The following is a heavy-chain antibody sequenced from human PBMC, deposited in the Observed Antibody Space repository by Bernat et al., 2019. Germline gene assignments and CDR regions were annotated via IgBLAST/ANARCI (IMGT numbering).Heavy chain of an antibody. J-gene: IGHJ5*02. CDR1: GFTFSSYG. D-gene: IGHD2-2*02. CDR2: ISYDGSYK. Sequence: QEHLVESGGGVVQPGRSLRLSCAASGFTFSSYGMHWVRQAPGKGLEWVAVISYDGSYKSCVDSVKGRFTISRDNSKNTLYLQMNSLRAEDTAIYFCAKDNQYQVLYYWLDPWGQGTLVTVAS. CDR3: AKDNQYQVLYYWLDP. V-gene: IGHV3-30*18.